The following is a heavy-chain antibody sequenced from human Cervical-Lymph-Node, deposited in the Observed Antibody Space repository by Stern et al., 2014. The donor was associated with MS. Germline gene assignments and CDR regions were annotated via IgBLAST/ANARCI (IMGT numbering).Heavy chain of an antibody. V-gene: IGHV1-24*01. CDR2: FDPEDGTT. CDR3: ATLRVVSFDP. Sequence: QLVQSGAEWKTPGASVKVSCKVSGYTLTELSMHWVRQAPGKGFEWMGSFDPEDGTTIYAQQFQGRVTMTEDTSTNTAYMELSSLRSEDTAVYFCATLRVVSFDPWGQGTLVTVSS. J-gene: IGHJ5*02. CDR1: GYTLTELS. D-gene: IGHD3-3*01.